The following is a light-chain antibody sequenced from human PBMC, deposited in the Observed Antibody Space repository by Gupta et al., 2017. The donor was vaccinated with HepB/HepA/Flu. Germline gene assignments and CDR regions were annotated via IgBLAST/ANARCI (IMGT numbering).Light chain of an antibody. V-gene: IGKV2-28*01. CDR2: LGS. CDR3: MQSLRTPIT. J-gene: IGKJ5*01. CDR1: RSLLSSNEYNY. Sequence: DFLMPQSPLSLPVTPGEPASISCRCSRSLLSSNEYNYLEWYLQKPGQSPQLLIYLGSTRASGVPDRFSGSGSGSDFTLKISRVEAEDIGVYYCMQSLRTPITFGQGTRLE.